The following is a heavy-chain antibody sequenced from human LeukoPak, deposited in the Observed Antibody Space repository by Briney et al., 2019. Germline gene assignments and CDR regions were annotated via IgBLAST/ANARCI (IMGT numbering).Heavy chain of an antibody. D-gene: IGHD2-8*01. CDR1: GYTFTDYY. Sequence: ASVKVSCKASGYTFTDYYMHWVRQAPGPGLEWMGWINPNSGGTDYAQRFQGRVTMTRDTSIGTAYMDLSRLTSDDTAVYYCAKEGLGNGFDYWGQGTLVTVSS. CDR3: AKEGLGNGFDY. J-gene: IGHJ4*02. CDR2: INPNSGGT. V-gene: IGHV1-2*02.